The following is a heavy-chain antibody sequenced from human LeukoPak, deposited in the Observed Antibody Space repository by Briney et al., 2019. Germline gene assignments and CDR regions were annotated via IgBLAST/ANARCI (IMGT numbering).Heavy chain of an antibody. CDR2: SIPIFGTA. CDR3: ARSRRGTVTPYYYYYYMDV. CDR1: GGTFSSYA. Sequence: SVKVSCKASGGTFSSYAVSWVRQAPGQGLEWMGGSIPIFGTANYEQKFQGRVTITTDKSTGTAYMELRSLRSEDTAVYYCARSRRGTVTPYYYYYYMDVWGKGTTVTVSS. V-gene: IGHV1-69*05. J-gene: IGHJ6*03. D-gene: IGHD4-11*01.